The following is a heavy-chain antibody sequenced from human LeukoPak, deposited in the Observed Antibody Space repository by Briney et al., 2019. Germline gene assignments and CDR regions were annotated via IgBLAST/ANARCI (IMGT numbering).Heavy chain of an antibody. CDR2: FDPEDGET. J-gene: IGHJ5*02. D-gene: IGHD2-2*01. V-gene: IGHV1-24*01. CDR3: ATVAGLCSSTSCAFDP. Sequence: ASVKVSCKVSGYTLTELSMHWVRQAPGKGLEWMGGFDPEDGETIYAQKFQGRVTMTEDTSTDTAYMELSSLRSEDTAVYYCATVAGLCSSTSCAFDPWGQGTLVTVSS. CDR1: GYTLTELS.